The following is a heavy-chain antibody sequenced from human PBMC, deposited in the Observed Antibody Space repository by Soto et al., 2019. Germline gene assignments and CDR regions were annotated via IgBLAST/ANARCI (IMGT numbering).Heavy chain of an antibody. Sequence: QVQLQESGPGLVKPSETRSLTCTVSGGSIDIYYWSWMRQPPGKGLEWIGNVYYSGSTNYSPSLKSRVTISADRFKNQFSLKLSSVTAADTAVYYCARRGAHSLYDMDVWGKGTTVTVSS. V-gene: IGHV4-59*08. CDR3: ARRGAHSLYDMDV. CDR2: VYYSGST. D-gene: IGHD3-16*01. J-gene: IGHJ6*03. CDR1: GGSIDIYY.